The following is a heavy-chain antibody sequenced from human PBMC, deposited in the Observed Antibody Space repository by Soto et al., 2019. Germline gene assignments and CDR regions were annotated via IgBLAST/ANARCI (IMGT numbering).Heavy chain of an antibody. J-gene: IGHJ4*02. CDR3: ARERGRYSYGDY. Sequence: QVQLVQSGAEVKKPGASVKVSCKASGYTFTSYGINWVRQAPGQGLEWMGWVNIYKGNTNYAQKLQGRVTMTTDTSTSTAYLELRSLRSADTAVYYCARERGRYSYGDYWGQGTQVTVSS. V-gene: IGHV1-18*01. CDR2: VNIYKGNT. D-gene: IGHD5-18*01. CDR1: GYTFTSYG.